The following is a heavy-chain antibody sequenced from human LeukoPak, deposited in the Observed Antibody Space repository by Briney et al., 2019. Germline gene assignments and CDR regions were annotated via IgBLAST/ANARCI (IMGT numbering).Heavy chain of an antibody. CDR2: IIPIFGTA. Sequence: ASVKVSCKASGGTFSSYAISWVRQAPGQGLEWMGEIIPIFGTANYAQKFQGRVTITADESTSTAYMELSSLRSEDTAVYYCARDLVGATPSWGQGTLVTVSS. CDR1: GGTFSSYA. V-gene: IGHV1-69*13. J-gene: IGHJ5*02. D-gene: IGHD1-26*01. CDR3: ARDLVGATPS.